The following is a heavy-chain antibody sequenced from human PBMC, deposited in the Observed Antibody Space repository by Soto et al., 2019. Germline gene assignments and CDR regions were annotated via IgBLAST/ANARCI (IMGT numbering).Heavy chain of an antibody. J-gene: IGHJ4*02. CDR3: ERGLGYSYGNY. CDR1: GGSFSGYY. CDR2: INHSGST. Sequence: QVQLQQWGAGLLKPSETLSLTCAVYGGSFSGYYWSWIRQPPGKGLEWIGEINHSGSTNYNPSLKSRVTISVDTSKNQFSLKLSSVTAADTAVYYCERGLGYSYGNYWGQGTLVTVSS. V-gene: IGHV4-34*01. D-gene: IGHD5-18*01.